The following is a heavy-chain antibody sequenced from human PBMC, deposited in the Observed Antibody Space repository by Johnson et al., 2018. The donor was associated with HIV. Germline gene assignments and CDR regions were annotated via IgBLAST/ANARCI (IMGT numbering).Heavy chain of an antibody. V-gene: IGHV3-25*05. D-gene: IGHD3-3*01. CDR3: ARDFANKFWSGYSHFDI. CDR2: VNPNGGST. CDR1: QFTFSSSY. Sequence: QLVESGGGLAKPAWSPRLSCAASQFTFSSSYMNCVRHAPGNGLELVGQVNPNGGSTYLIDSGKDRFNTSRDNAKNSLYLQMNSLRAEDTAMYYCARDFANKFWSGYSHFDIWGQGTMVTVSS. J-gene: IGHJ3*02.